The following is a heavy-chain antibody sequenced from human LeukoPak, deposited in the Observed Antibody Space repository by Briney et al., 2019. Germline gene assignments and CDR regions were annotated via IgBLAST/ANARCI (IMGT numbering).Heavy chain of an antibody. CDR3: ATNGYSGYDRYYYYYMDV. CDR2: IRYDGSNK. V-gene: IGHV3-30*02. J-gene: IGHJ6*03. CDR1: GFTFSSYG. Sequence: GGSLRLSCAASGFTFSSYGMHWVRQAPGKGLEWVAFIRYDGSNKYYADSVKGRFTISRDNSKNTLYLQMNSLRAEDTAVYYCATNGYSGYDRYYYYYMDVWGKGTTVTISS. D-gene: IGHD5-12*01.